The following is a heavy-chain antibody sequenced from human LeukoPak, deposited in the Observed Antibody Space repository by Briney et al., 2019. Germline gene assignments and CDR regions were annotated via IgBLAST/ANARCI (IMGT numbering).Heavy chain of an antibody. V-gene: IGHV3-74*01. CDR1: GFTFSSYW. D-gene: IGHD3-3*01. CDR2: TNRDGSST. J-gene: IGHJ4*02. Sequence: GGSLRLSCAASGFTFSSYWMHWVRHAPGKGPVWVARTNRDGSSTAYADSVKGRFTISKDNAKNTLYLLMNSLRAEDTAVYYCARDSVEWYIFDYWGQGTLSPSPQ. CDR3: ARDSVEWYIFDY.